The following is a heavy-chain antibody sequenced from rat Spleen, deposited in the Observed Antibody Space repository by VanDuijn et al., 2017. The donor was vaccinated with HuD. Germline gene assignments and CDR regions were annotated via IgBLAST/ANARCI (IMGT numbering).Heavy chain of an antibody. CDR2: ISDEGSST. Sequence: EVRLVESGGGLVRPGRSLKLSCVASGFTFSDYNMAWVRQAPKKGLEWVATISDEGSSTFYRDSVKGRFTVSRDDAKNTLHLQMDSLRSEDTATYYCSRYGGLRNWFAYWGQGTLVTVSS. CDR1: GFTFSDYN. J-gene: IGHJ3*01. V-gene: IGHV5-7*01. CDR3: SRYGGLRNWFAY. D-gene: IGHD1-7*01.